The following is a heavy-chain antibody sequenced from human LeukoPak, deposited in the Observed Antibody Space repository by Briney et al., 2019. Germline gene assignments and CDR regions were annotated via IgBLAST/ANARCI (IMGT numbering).Heavy chain of an antibody. V-gene: IGHV4-34*01. Sequence: PSETLSLTCAVYGGSFSGYYWSWIRQPPGKGLEWIGEINHSGSTNYNPSLKSRVTISIDTSKNQFSLKLSSVTPADTAVYYCARESGSVYYYYGMDVWGQGTTVTVSS. CDR1: GGSFSGYY. CDR2: INHSGST. CDR3: ARESGSVYYYYGMDV. J-gene: IGHJ6*02. D-gene: IGHD3-3*01.